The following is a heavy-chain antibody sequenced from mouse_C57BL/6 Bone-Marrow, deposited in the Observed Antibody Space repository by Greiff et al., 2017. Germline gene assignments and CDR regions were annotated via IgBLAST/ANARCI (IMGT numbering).Heavy chain of an antibody. CDR3: ERSPYYYSSIYYAMDY. CDR2: IDPETGGT. V-gene: IGHV1-15*01. CDR1: GYTFTDYE. D-gene: IGHD1-1*01. J-gene: IGHJ4*01. Sequence: VQLQQSGAELVRPGASVTLSCKASGYTFTDYEMHWVKQTPVHGLEWIGAIDPETGGTAYNQKFKGKAILTADKSSSTAYMELRSLTSEDSAVYYCERSPYYYSSIYYAMDYWGQGTSVTVSS.